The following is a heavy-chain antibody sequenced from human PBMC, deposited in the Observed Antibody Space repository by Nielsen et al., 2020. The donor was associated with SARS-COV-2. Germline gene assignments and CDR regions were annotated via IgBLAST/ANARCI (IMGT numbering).Heavy chain of an antibody. Sequence: GGSLRLSFAASGFTFSNYAMSWVRQAPGKGLEWVSLISNSGDSTYYADSVKGRFTISRDNSKKSLFLQMNSLRAEDRAVYYCAKDQAKRSAYYFDHWGQGALVTVSS. V-gene: IGHV3-23*01. CDR3: AKDQAKRSAYYFDH. CDR2: ISNSGDST. J-gene: IGHJ4*02. CDR1: GFTFSNYA. D-gene: IGHD4-17*01.